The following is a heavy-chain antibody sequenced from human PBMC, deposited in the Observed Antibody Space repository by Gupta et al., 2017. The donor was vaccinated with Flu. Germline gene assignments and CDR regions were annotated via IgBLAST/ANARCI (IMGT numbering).Heavy chain of an antibody. J-gene: IGHJ6*02. Sequence: QVQLVESGGGVVQPGRSLSIHCATSGFTLSRYGMHVVRQAPGKGLEWVAVISYDGSNKYYADSVNGRFTISRDNSKNTLYLQMNSLRAEETTVYYCAKDVGPPHYGSGSYLGMDVWGQGTTGTVAS. CDR1: GFTLSRYG. CDR2: ISYDGSNK. V-gene: IGHV3-30*18. CDR3: AKDVGPPHYGSGSYLGMDV. D-gene: IGHD3-10*01.